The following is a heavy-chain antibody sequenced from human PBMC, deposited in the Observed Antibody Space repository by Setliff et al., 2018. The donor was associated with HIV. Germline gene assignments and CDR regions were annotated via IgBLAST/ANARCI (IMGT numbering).Heavy chain of an antibody. CDR3: ARGGDDYFDPSGYQGFDY. Sequence: GASVKVSCKAYGYTFINYGITWVRQAPGQGLEWMGWMSTYSGNTDYAQNVQGRFTMTSDTSTTTAYMELRSLTSDDTAVYYCARGGDDYFDPSGYQGFDYWGQGTLVTVSS. J-gene: IGHJ4*02. V-gene: IGHV1-18*01. D-gene: IGHD3-22*01. CDR2: MSTYSGNT. CDR1: GYTFINYG.